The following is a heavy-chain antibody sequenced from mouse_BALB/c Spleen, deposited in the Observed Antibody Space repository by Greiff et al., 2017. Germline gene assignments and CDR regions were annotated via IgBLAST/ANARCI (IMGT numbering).Heavy chain of an antibody. CDR1: GFNIKDYY. D-gene: IGHD3-1*01. CDR3: NEASSGYGFAY. J-gene: IGHJ3*01. V-gene: IGHV14-4*02. Sequence: VHVKQSGAELVRSGASVKLSCTASGFNIKDYYMHWVKQRPEQGLEWIGWIDPENGDTEYAPKFQGKATMTADTSSNTAYLQLSSLTSEDTAVYYGNEASSGYGFAYWGQGTLVTVSA. CDR2: IDPENGDT.